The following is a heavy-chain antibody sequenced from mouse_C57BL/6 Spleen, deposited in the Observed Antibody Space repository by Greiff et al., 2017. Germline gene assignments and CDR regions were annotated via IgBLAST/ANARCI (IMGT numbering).Heavy chain of an antibody. CDR2: ISDGGSYT. D-gene: IGHD2-3*01. J-gene: IGHJ2*01. V-gene: IGHV5-4*01. CDR1: GFTFSSYA. Sequence: EVKLVESGGGLVKPGGSLKLSCAASGFTFSSYAMSWVRQTPDKRLEWVATISDGGSYTYYPDNVKGRFTISRDNAKNNLYLQMSHLKSEDTAMYYCARDTYDGYYLYYFDYWGQGTTLTVSS. CDR3: ARDTYDGYYLYYFDY.